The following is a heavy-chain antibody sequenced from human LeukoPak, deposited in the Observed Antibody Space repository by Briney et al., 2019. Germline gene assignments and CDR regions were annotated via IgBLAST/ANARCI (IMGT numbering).Heavy chain of an antibody. V-gene: IGHV4-34*01. J-gene: IGHJ5*02. CDR1: GGSFSGYY. D-gene: IGHD3-10*01. CDR2: INHSGST. Sequence: KPSETLSLTCAVYGGSFSGYYWSWIRQPPGKGLEWIGEINHSGSTNYNPSLKSRVTISVDTSKNQFSLKLSSVTAADTAVYYCARLVPKGSTGGFDPWGQGTLVTVSS. CDR3: ARLVPKGSTGGFDP.